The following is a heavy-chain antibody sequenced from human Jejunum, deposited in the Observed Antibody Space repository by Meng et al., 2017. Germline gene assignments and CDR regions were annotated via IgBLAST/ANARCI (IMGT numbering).Heavy chain of an antibody. V-gene: IGHV3-21*01. J-gene: IGHJ4*02. CDR2: ITGSSTYI. Sequence: GGSLRLSCAASGFTFSSYSMNWVRQAPGKGMEWVSSITGSSTYIYYADSVKDRFTISRDNARNSLYLQMNSLRAEDTAVYYCARSSSGPIYWGQGTLVTVSS. D-gene: IGHD3-22*01. CDR3: ARSSSGPIY. CDR1: GFTFSSYS.